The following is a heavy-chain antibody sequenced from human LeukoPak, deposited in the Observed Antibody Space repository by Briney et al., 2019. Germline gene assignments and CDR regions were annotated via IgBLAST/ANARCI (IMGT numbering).Heavy chain of an antibody. CDR3: AREGLNMVRGIIPKEAWGWFDP. CDR1: GGSISSYY. V-gene: IGHV4-4*07. J-gene: IGHJ5*02. Sequence: SETLSLTCTVSGGSISSYYWSWIRQPAGKGLEWIGRIYTSGSTNYNPSLKSRVTISVDTSKNQFSLKLSSVTAADTAVYYCAREGLNMVRGIIPKEAWGWFDPWGQGTLVTVSS. D-gene: IGHD3-10*01. CDR2: IYTSGST.